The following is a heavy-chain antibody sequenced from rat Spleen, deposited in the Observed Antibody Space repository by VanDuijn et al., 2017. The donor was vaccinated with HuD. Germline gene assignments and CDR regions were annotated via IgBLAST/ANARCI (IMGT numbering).Heavy chain of an antibody. D-gene: IGHD1-12*03. J-gene: IGHJ4*01. CDR2: ISSGGGGI. V-gene: IGHV5-25*01. CDR1: GFTFSSFP. Sequence: EVQLVASGGGLVQPGRSLKLSCAASGFTFSSFPMAWVRQAPKKGLEWVASISSGGGGIYYLDSVKGRFTISRDNAKSTLYLQMDSLRSEDTASYYCARHHYDGYYHGPVLGVMDAWGQGDSVTVSS. CDR3: ARHHYDGYYHGPVLGVMDA.